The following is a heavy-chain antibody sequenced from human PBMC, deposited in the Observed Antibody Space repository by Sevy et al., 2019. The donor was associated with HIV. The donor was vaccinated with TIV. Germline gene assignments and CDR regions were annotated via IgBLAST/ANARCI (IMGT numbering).Heavy chain of an antibody. Sequence: GGSLRLSCGASGFTFSNYAMSWVRQAPGKGPEWVSGINNGGSTYYADSVKGRFTISRDNSKKMVFLQMNSLRAEDTAVYYCASGDTTMITDLDYRGHGALVTVSS. D-gene: IGHD5-18*01. V-gene: IGHV3-23*01. J-gene: IGHJ4*01. CDR1: GFTFSNYA. CDR3: ASGDTTMITDLDY. CDR2: INNGGST.